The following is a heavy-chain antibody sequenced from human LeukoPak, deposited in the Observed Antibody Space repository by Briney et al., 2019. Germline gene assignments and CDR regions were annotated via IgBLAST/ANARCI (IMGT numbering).Heavy chain of an antibody. CDR3: ARDRTRDEQWLVVGAPGN. Sequence: GVSLRLSCAASGFTFSSYSMNWVRQAPGKGLECVSSISSSSSYIYYADSVKGRFTISRDNAKNSLYLQMNSLRAEDTAVYYCARDRTRDEQWLVVGAPGNWGQGTLVTVSS. D-gene: IGHD6-19*01. CDR1: GFTFSSYS. CDR2: ISSSSSYI. V-gene: IGHV3-21*01. J-gene: IGHJ4*02.